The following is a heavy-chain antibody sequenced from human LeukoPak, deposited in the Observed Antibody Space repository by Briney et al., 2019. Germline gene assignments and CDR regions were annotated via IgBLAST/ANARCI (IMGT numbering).Heavy chain of an antibody. CDR2: ISSRSSFI. CDR1: GFTFSGYN. V-gene: IGHV3-21*01. J-gene: IGHJ4*02. Sequence: PGGSLRLSCAGSGFTFSGYNMNWVRQAPGKGLEWVSSISSRSSFIYYADSVKGRFSISRDNAKNSLYLQMNSLRAEDTAVYYCARNHGELRYRFDYWGQGTLVTVSS. CDR3: ARNHGELRYRFDY. D-gene: IGHD1-26*01.